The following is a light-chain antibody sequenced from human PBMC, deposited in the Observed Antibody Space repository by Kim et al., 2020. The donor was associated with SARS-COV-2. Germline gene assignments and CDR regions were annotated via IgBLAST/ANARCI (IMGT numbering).Light chain of an antibody. V-gene: IGLV1-47*01. CDR1: SSNIGSNS. CDR2: RNN. Sequence: GPRVTISCSGSSSNIGSNSVYWYQQRPGTAPKLLIYRNNQRPSGVPDRFSGSKSGTSASLAISGLRSEDEADYYCAAWDDSLSVWVFGGGTQLTVL. CDR3: AAWDDSLSVWV. J-gene: IGLJ3*02.